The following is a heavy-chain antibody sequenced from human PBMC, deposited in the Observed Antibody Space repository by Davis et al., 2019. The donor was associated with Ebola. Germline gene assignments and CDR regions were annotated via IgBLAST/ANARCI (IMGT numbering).Heavy chain of an antibody. D-gene: IGHD1-7*01. J-gene: IGHJ6*02. V-gene: IGHV3-48*04. CDR2: ISSSGSTI. CDR3: ARGGLELHPGGVYYYYGMDV. Sequence: GESPKTSCAASGFTFSSYWMSWVRQAPGKGLEWVSYISSSGSTIYYADSVKGRFTISRDNAKNSLYLQMNSLRAEDTALYYCARGGLELHPGGVYYYYGMDVWGQGTTVTVSS. CDR1: GFTFSSYW.